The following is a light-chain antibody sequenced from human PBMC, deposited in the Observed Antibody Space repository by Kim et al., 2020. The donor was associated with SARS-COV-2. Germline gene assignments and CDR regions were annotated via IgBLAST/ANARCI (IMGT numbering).Light chain of an antibody. CDR1: KLGDKY. Sequence: SYELTQPPSVSVSPVQTASLTCSGDKLGDKYACWYQQKPGQSHVLVIYQDSKRPSGIPERFSGSNSANTATLTISGTQAMDEADYYCQAWDSSTAVFGGG. J-gene: IGLJ3*02. CDR2: QDS. CDR3: QAWDSSTAV. V-gene: IGLV3-1*01.